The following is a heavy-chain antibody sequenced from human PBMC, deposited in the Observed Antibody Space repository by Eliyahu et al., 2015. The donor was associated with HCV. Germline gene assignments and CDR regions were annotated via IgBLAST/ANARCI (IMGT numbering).Heavy chain of an antibody. D-gene: IGHD1-26*01. Sequence: QVQLQESGPGLVKPSQXLALTCAVSGDSINNSDXYWFWIRQPVGKGLEWIGHISSTGRASFNPSLQSRVTISADTSKNQFSLSLNSVTAADMAVYFCARVPYYTQNWLDSWGQGTLVTVSS. V-gene: IGHV4-61*02. CDR1: GDSINNSDXY. CDR2: ISSTGRA. CDR3: ARVPYYTQNWLDS. J-gene: IGHJ5*01.